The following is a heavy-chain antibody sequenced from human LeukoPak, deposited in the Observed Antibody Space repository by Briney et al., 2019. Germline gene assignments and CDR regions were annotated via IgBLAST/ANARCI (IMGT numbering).Heavy chain of an antibody. V-gene: IGHV5-51*01. CDR3: ARWSFVYSNYAGYFGS. CDR2: IYPGDSDT. Sequence: GEPLHISCKGPGYSFTNYWLGWVRQTPPKGLAWIGIIYPGDSDTKYSPSFQGQVTISSDKSISTAYLQWSSLKASDSAMYYCARWSFVYSNYAGYFGSWGQGTLVTVSS. D-gene: IGHD4-11*01. J-gene: IGHJ4*02. CDR1: GYSFTNYW.